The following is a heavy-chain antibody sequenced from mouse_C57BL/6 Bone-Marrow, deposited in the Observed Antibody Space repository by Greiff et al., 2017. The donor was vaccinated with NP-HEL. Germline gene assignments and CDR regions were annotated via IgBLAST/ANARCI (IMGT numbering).Heavy chain of an antibody. CDR2: ITSDGGST. CDR3: ARYDYDGWYFDV. Sequence: VQLKESGGGLVQPGESLKLSCESNEYEFPSHDMSWVRKTPEKRLELVAAITSDGGSTYYPDTMERRFIISSENTKKTLYLQIRSLRAEDTAVYYCARYDYDGWYFDVWGTGTTVTVSS. CDR1: EYEFPSHD. D-gene: IGHD2-4*01. J-gene: IGHJ1*03. V-gene: IGHV5-2*01.